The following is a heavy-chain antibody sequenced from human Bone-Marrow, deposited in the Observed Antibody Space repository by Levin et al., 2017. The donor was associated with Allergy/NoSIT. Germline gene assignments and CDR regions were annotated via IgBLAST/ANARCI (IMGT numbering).Heavy chain of an antibody. Sequence: ASVKVSCKASGYTFTGYYMHWVRQAPGQGLEWMGRINPNSGDTNYAQKFQGRVTMTRDTSITTAYMELSRLRSDDTAVYYCAKAFDKEEGSAYWGQGTLVTVSS. CDR1: GYTFTGYY. J-gene: IGHJ4*02. V-gene: IGHV1-2*06. D-gene: IGHD3-9*01. CDR2: INPNSGDT. CDR3: AKAFDKEEGSAY.